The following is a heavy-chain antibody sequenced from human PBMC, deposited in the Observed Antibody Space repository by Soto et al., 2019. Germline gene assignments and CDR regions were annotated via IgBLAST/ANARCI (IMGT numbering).Heavy chain of an antibody. Sequence: QVQLVQSGAEVKKPGSSVKVSCKASVGTFSSYAISWVRQSPGQGLEWMGVIIPISGTANYAQKFQGRVTITADESTRTAYMELSSLRSEATAVYYCARSQGSSTSLEIYYYYYYGMDVWGQGTTVTVSS. CDR2: IIPISGTA. J-gene: IGHJ6*01. D-gene: IGHD2-2*01. CDR1: VGTFSSYA. V-gene: IGHV1-69*01. CDR3: ARSQGSSTSLEIYYYYYYGMDV.